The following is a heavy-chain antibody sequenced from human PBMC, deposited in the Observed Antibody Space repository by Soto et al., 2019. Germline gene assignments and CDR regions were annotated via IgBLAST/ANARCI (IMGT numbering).Heavy chain of an antibody. Sequence: SETLSLTCAVYGGSFSGYYWSWIRQPPGKGLEWIGEINHSGSTNYNPSLKSRVTISVDTSKNQFSLKLSSVTAADTAVYYCARQQSPDDTTNDYFDYWGLGALVTVSS. V-gene: IGHV4-34*01. CDR3: ARQQSPDDTTNDYFDY. CDR1: GGSFSGYY. D-gene: IGHD2-8*01. CDR2: INHSGST. J-gene: IGHJ4*02.